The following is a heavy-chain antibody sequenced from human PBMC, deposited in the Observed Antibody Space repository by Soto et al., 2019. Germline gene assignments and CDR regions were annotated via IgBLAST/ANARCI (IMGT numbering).Heavy chain of an antibody. V-gene: IGHV3-7*03. CDR3: ARDNRGTFDY. D-gene: IGHD7-27*01. J-gene: IGHJ4*02. Sequence: PGGSLSLSCAASGFTFSNSWMTWVRQAPGKGLEWVANMNQDGSEKYYEDSVKGRFTISRDNAKNSLSLQMNSLRAEDTAVYFCARDNRGTFDYWGQGALVTVSS. CDR1: GFTFSNSW. CDR2: MNQDGSEK.